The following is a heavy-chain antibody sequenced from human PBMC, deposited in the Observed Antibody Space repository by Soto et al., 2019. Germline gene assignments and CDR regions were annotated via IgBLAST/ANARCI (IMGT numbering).Heavy chain of an antibody. CDR3: ARVRNNHHKRLDV. Sequence: QEQLVESGGGMVHPGTSLRLSCVTSGITLAAHGMHWVRQAPGKGLEWVALSWYDGKTFYGDSVKGRFTISRDTSTVFLDIRSLRPDDTAVYFCARVRNNHHKRLDVWGQGTTVIVS. V-gene: IGHV3-33*01. CDR1: GITLAAHG. J-gene: IGHJ6*02. CDR2: SWYDGKT.